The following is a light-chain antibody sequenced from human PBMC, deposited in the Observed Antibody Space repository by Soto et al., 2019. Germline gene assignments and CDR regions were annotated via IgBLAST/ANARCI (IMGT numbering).Light chain of an antibody. V-gene: IGKV3-15*01. CDR2: DAS. Sequence: EKVSTPAPATRSVSPGERCTLACRASQSVGSDLAWYQQKPGQPPRLLIYDASTSATGITYRFSGSGSGTEFTLTIRRLEPEDFAVYYCQHYGTSPSTFGRGTKVDIK. J-gene: IGKJ1*01. CDR1: QSVGSD. CDR3: QHYGTSPST.